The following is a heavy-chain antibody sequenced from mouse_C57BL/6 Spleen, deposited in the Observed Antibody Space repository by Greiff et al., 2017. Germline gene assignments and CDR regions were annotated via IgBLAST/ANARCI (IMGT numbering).Heavy chain of an antibody. Sequence: VHLVESGAELARPGASVKMSCKASGYTFTSYTMHWVKQRPGQGLEWIGYINPSSGYTKYNQKFKDKATLTADKSSSTAYMQLSSLTSEDSAVYYCAREDGNYFDYWGQGTTLTVSS. V-gene: IGHV1-4*01. J-gene: IGHJ2*01. CDR2: INPSSGYT. CDR1: GYTFTSYT. CDR3: AREDGNYFDY. D-gene: IGHD2-3*01.